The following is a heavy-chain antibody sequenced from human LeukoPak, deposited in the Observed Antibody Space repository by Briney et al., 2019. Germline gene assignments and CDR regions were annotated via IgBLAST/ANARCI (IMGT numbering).Heavy chain of an antibody. Sequence: AGTLRLSCAASGFTFSSYGKHWFLQAPAKKLVGVACRRYDSSNKYYAASVKGRFTISRDNSKNTLYLKMNSLRAEDTAVYHCAKDGISPQASGSYQDYWGQGTLVTVSS. CDR1: GFTFSSYG. V-gene: IGHV3-30*02. CDR3: AKDGISPQASGSYQDY. CDR2: RRYDSSNK. D-gene: IGHD1-26*01. J-gene: IGHJ4*02.